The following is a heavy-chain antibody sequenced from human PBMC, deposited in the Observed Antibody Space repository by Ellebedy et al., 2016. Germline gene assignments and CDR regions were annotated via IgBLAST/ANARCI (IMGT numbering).Heavy chain of an antibody. D-gene: IGHD3-3*01. V-gene: IGHV3-21*01. CDR2: ISRSGSHI. CDR3: ARTYDFWSSSRFDY. J-gene: IGHJ4*02. CDR1: GFTFRTYT. Sequence: GESLKISXAASGFTFRTYTMNWVRQAPGKGLEWVSSISRSGSHIYYADSVKGRLTISRDNAKNSLSLQMNSLRAEDTAVYYCARTYDFWSSSRFDYWGQGTLVTVSS.